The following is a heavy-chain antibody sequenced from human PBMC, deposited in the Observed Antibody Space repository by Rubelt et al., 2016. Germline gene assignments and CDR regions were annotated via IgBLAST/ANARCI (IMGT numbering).Heavy chain of an antibody. CDR2: ISYDGGHK. V-gene: IGHV3-30*03. CDR3: ASQETAGVVVAATPDY. Sequence: QVQLQESGPGLVKPSGTLSLTCAVSGGSISSSNWWSWVRQAPGKGLEWVAFISYDGGHKYYADSLKGRFTISRDNSKNTLYLQMNSLRAEDTAVYYCASQETAGVVVAATPDYWGQGTLVTVSS. J-gene: IGHJ4*02. CDR1: GGSISSSN. D-gene: IGHD2-15*01.